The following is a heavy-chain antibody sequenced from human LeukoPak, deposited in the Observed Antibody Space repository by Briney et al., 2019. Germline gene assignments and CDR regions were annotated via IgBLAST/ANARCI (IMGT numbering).Heavy chain of an antibody. CDR2: MNPNSGNT. V-gene: IGHV1-8*01. J-gene: IGHJ4*02. D-gene: IGHD3-10*01. CDR1: GYTFTSYD. Sequence: ASVKVSFKASGYTFTSYDINWMRHAPGQGLEWMEWMNPNSGNTGYAQKFQGRVTVTRNTSISTAYMELSSLRSEDTAVYYCARGITMVRGPHPAGYWGQGTLVTVSS. CDR3: ARGITMVRGPHPAGY.